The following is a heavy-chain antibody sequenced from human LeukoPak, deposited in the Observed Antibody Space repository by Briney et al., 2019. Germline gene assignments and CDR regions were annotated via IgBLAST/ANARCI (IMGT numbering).Heavy chain of an antibody. CDR2: ISYDGSNK. D-gene: IGHD3-10*01. V-gene: IGHV3-30*04. Sequence: GGSLRLSCAASGFTFSSYAMHWVRQAPGKGLEWVAVISYDGSNKYYADSVKGRFTISRDNSKNTLYLQMNSLRAEDTAVYYCARGAELLWFGEYPFYYMDVWGKGTTVTVSS. CDR1: GFTFSSYA. CDR3: ARGAELLWFGEYPFYYMDV. J-gene: IGHJ6*03.